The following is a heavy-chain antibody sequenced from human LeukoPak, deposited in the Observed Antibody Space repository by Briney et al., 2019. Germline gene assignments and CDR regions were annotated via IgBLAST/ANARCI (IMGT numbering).Heavy chain of an antibody. CDR2: IYYSGST. CDR3: ARGSRGYSYG. J-gene: IGHJ4*02. V-gene: IGHV4-61*05. CDR1: GGSISSSSYY. D-gene: IGHD5-18*01. Sequence: SETLSLTCTVSGGSISSSSYYWGWIRQPPGKGLEWIGYIYYSGSTNYNPSLRSRVTISVDTSKNQFSLKLSPVTAADTAVYYCARGSRGYSYGWGQGTLVTVSS.